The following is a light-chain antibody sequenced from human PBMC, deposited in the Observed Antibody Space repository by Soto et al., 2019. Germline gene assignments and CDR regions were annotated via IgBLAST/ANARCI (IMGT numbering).Light chain of an antibody. CDR1: HGVSSY. V-gene: IGKV3D-11*01. CDR2: DTS. J-gene: IGKJ1*01. Sequence: EIVLTQSPATLSLSPGERATLSCRASHGVSSYLASYQQKPGQAPRLLIYDTSHRATGIPARFSGSGPGTDYTLTISSLELEDSAVYYCHQRATWPWTFGQGTKVEIK. CDR3: HQRATWPWT.